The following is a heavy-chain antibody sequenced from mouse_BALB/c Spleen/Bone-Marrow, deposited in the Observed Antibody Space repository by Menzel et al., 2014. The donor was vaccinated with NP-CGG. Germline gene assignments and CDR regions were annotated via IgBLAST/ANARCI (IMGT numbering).Heavy chain of an antibody. D-gene: IGHD1-1*01. CDR3: AGPDYYGYLNY. V-gene: IGHV4-1*02. CDR2: INPDSRTI. CDR1: GFDFSRYW. Sequence: DVHLVESGGGLVQPGGSPKLSCAASGFDFSRYWMSWVRQAPGKGLEWIGEINPDSRTINYSPSLKDKFIISRDNAKNTLYLRLNKVRSEDTALYYCAGPDYYGYLNYWGQGTTLTVSS. J-gene: IGHJ2*01.